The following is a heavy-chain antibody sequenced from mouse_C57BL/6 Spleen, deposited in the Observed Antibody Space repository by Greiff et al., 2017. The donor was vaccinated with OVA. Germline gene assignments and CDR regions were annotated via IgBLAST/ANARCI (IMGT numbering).Heavy chain of an antibody. V-gene: IGHV1-54*01. Sequence: QVQLQQSGAELVRPGTSVKVSCKASGYAFTNYLIEWVKQRPGQGLEWIGVINPGSGGTHYNEKFKGKATLTADKSSSTAYMQLSSLTSEDSAVYFCASGGYFDYWGQGTTLTVSS. CDR1: GYAFTNYL. CDR3: ASGGYFDY. CDR2: INPGSGGT. J-gene: IGHJ2*01.